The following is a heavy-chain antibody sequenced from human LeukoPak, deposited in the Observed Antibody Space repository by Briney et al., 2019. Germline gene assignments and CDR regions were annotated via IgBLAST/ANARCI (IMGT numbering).Heavy chain of an antibody. CDR1: GYTFIGYY. D-gene: IGHD2-2*01. Sequence: GASVKVSCKASGYTFIGYYMHWVRQAPGQGLEWMGWINPNSGGTNYAQKFQGWVTMTRDTSISTAYMELSRLRSDDTAVYYCARGRRKDIVVVPAALWFYFDYWGQGTLVTVSS. CDR2: INPNSGGT. V-gene: IGHV1-2*04. CDR3: ARGRRKDIVVVPAALWFYFDY. J-gene: IGHJ4*02.